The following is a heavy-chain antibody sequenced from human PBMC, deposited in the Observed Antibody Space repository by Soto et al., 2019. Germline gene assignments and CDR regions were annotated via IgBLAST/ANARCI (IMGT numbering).Heavy chain of an antibody. CDR2: ISGSGGST. CDR1: GFTFSSYA. Sequence: GGALRLSCAASGFTFSSYAMSWVRQAPGKGLEWVSAISGSGGSTYYADSVKGRFTISRDNSKNTLYLQMNSLRAEDTAVYYCAKDIGFGLAPVLSYFDCWGQGTLVTVSS. CDR3: AKDIGFGLAPVLSYFDC. V-gene: IGHV3-23*01. D-gene: IGHD3-3*01. J-gene: IGHJ4*02.